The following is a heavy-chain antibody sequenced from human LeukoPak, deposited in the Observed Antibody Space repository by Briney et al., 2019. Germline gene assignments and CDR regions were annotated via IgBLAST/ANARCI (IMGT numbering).Heavy chain of an antibody. V-gene: IGHV3-23*01. D-gene: IGHD3-22*01. CDR2: ISGSGGST. CDR3: AKDSAHYDSSGFDY. Sequence: GGSLRLSCAASGFTFSSYAMSWVRQAPGKGLEWVSAISGSGGSTYYADSVKGRFTISRDNAKNSLYLQMNSLRAEDTALYYCAKDSAHYDSSGFDYWGQGTLVTVSS. J-gene: IGHJ4*02. CDR1: GFTFSSYA.